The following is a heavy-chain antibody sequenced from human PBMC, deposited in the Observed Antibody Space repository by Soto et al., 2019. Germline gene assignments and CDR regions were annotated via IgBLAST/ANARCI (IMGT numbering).Heavy chain of an antibody. CDR2: ITPIFGTT. V-gene: IGHV1-69*01. CDR1: GGTFTTYL. J-gene: IGHJ4*02. CDR3: AIEYSSSPPFYPIGY. Sequence: QVQLVQSGAEVKKPGSSVKVSCKASGGTFTTYLISWVRQAPGQGLEWMGGITPIFGTTKYAQRFQGRVTLTADESTTTAYMELSSLRSEDTAVYCCAIEYSSSPPFYPIGYWGQGTLVTVSS. D-gene: IGHD6-6*01.